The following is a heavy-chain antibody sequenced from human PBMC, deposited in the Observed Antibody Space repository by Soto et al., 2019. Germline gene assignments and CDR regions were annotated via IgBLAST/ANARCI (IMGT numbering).Heavy chain of an antibody. V-gene: IGHV3-33*01. J-gene: IGHJ4*02. CDR1: GFTFSSYG. CDR2: IWYDGSKK. CDR3: ARDRDYFDTSGYYYYFDS. Sequence: PGGSLRLSCAASGFTFSSYGMHWVRQAPGKGLHWVAVIWYDGSKKYYADSVKGRFTISRDNSKNTVYLQMNSLRAEDTAVYYCARDRDYFDTSGYYYYFDSWGQGTLVTVSS. D-gene: IGHD3-22*01.